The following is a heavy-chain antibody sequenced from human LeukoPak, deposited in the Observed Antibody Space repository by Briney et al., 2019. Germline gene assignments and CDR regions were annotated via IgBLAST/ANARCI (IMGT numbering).Heavy chain of an antibody. CDR2: ISGGGGST. CDR1: GFTFSSYV. D-gene: IGHD2-2*01. V-gene: IGHV3-23*01. J-gene: IGHJ5*02. Sequence: GRSLRLSCAASGFTFSSYVMNWVRQAPRKGLEWVSVISGGGGSTYYADSVKGRFTISRDNSKNTLFLRMNSLRAEDTAVYYCAKGGYCSSTSCYVGWFDPWGQGTLVTASS. CDR3: AKGGYCSSTSCYVGWFDP.